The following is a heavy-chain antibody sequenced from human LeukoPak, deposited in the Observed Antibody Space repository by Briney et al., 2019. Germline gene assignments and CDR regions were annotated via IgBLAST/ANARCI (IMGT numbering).Heavy chain of an antibody. CDR1: GFTFSGYA. V-gene: IGHV3-23*01. CDR2: ISGNGGNT. CDR3: AKAAIVGATTLYFDF. J-gene: IGHJ4*02. Sequence: GGSLRLSCAASGFTFSGYAMSWVRQAPGKGLDWVSAISGNGGNTYYADSVKGRFTISRDNSKNTLYLQKNSLRVEDTAVYYCAKAAIVGATTLYFDFWGQGTLVTVSS. D-gene: IGHD1-26*01.